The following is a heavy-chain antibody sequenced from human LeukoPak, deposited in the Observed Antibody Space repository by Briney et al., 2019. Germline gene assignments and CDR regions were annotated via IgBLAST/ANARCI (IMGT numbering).Heavy chain of an antibody. V-gene: IGHV4-39*01. J-gene: IGHJ4*02. CDR1: GGSISSSSYY. Sequence: SETLSLTCTVSGGSISSSSYYWGWIRQPPGKGLEWIGSIYYSGSTYYNPSLKSRVTISVDTSKNQFSLKLSSVTAADTAVYYCARHARQSQLLLYYFDYWGQGTLVTVSS. CDR2: IYYSGST. CDR3: ARHARQSQLLLYYFDY. D-gene: IGHD2-2*01.